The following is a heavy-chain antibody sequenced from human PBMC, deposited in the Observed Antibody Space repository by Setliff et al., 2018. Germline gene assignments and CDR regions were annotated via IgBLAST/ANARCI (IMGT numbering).Heavy chain of an antibody. V-gene: IGHV4-34*01. CDR2: IYYSGST. Sequence: SETLSLTCAVYGGSFSGYYWSWIRQPPGKGLEWIWSIYYSGSTYYNPSLKSRVTISLDTSKNQFSLKLSSVTAADTAVYYCASTPDGDLYYNFWSGYYLTLDYWGQGTLVTVSS. D-gene: IGHD3-3*01. J-gene: IGHJ4*02. CDR1: GGSFSGYY. CDR3: ASTPDGDLYYNFWSGYYLTLDY.